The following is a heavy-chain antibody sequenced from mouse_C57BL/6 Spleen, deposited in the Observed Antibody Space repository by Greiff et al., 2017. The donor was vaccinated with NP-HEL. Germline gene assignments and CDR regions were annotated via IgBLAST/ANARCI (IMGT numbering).Heavy chain of an antibody. CDR1: GFTFSSYA. V-gene: IGHV5-4*01. Sequence: EVKLVESGGGLVKPGGSLKLSCAASGFTFSSYAMSWVRQTPEKRLEWVATISDGGSYTYYPDNVKGRFTITRDNAKNNLYLQMSHLKSEDTAMYYCARDYGSRGDYFDYWGQGTTLTVSS. CDR2: ISDGGSYT. CDR3: ARDYGSRGDYFDY. D-gene: IGHD1-1*01. J-gene: IGHJ2*01.